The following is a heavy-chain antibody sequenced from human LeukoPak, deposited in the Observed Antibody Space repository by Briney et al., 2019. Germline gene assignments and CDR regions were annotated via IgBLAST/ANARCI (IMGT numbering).Heavy chain of an antibody. J-gene: IGHJ4*02. Sequence: PGGSLRLSCAASGFTFSSYWMSWVRQAPGKGLEWVANIKQDGSEKYYVDSVKGRFTISRDNAKNSLYLQMNSLRAEDTAVYYCATGSSSWYSPGGYWGQGTLVTVSS. CDR3: ATGSSSWYSPGGY. D-gene: IGHD6-13*01. CDR2: IKQDGSEK. V-gene: IGHV3-7*03. CDR1: GFTFSSYW.